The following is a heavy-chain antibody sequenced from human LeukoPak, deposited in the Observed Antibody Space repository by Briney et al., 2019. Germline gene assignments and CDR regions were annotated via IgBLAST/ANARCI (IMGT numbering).Heavy chain of an antibody. V-gene: IGHV4-34*01. Sequence: SETLSLTCAVYGGSFSGYYWSWIRQPPGKGLEWIGEINHSGSTNYNPSLKSRVTISVDTFKNQFSLKLSSVTAADTAVYYCARVGGHDYGDYVPSNDAFDIWGQGTMVTVSS. CDR3: ARVGGHDYGDYVPSNDAFDI. CDR2: INHSGST. J-gene: IGHJ3*02. D-gene: IGHD4-17*01. CDR1: GGSFSGYY.